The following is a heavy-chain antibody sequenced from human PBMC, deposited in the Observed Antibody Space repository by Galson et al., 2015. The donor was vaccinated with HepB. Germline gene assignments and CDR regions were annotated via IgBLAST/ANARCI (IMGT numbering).Heavy chain of an antibody. CDR3: AYGSDV. Sequence: CAISGDSVTSNSAVWNWIRQSPSRGLEWLGRTYFRSKWRIDYAMSVKSRFTISADTSDNQFSLLLRSVTPEDTAVYYCAYGSDVWGPGTTVIVSS. J-gene: IGHJ6*02. CDR2: TYFRSKWRI. V-gene: IGHV6-1*01. CDR1: GDSVTSNSAV.